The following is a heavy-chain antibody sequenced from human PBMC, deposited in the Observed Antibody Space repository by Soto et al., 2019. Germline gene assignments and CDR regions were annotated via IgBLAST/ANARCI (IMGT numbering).Heavy chain of an antibody. V-gene: IGHV4-30-2*01. D-gene: IGHD5-18*01. Sequence: SETLSLTCAFSGCSISSGGYSLSWIRKPPGKGLEWIGYIYHSGSTYYNPSLKSRVTISVDRSKNQFSLKLSSVTAADTAVYYCARDRRGYSYGYPSYYYYGMDVWGQGTTVTVSS. CDR2: IYHSGST. CDR3: ARDRRGYSYGYPSYYYYGMDV. J-gene: IGHJ6*02. CDR1: GCSISSGGYS.